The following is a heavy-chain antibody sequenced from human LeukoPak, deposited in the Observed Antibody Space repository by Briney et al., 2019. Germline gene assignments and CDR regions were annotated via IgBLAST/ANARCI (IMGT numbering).Heavy chain of an antibody. CDR1: GYTFTSYY. V-gene: IGHV1-46*01. Sequence: ASVKVSCKASGYTFTSYYIHWVRQAPGQGLEWMGIIYPGGGSTSYAQKFQGRVTMTRDMSTSTVYMELSSLRSEDTAVYYCARDAYFRIVLMVYAPDENWFDPWGQGTLVTVSS. CDR3: ARDAYFRIVLMVYAPDENWFDP. D-gene: IGHD2-8*01. CDR2: IYPGGGST. J-gene: IGHJ5*02.